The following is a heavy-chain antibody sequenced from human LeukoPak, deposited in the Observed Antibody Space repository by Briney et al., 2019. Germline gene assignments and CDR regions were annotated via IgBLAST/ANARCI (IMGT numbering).Heavy chain of an antibody. D-gene: IGHD3-3*01. CDR1: GFTFSSYA. V-gene: IGHV3-23*01. J-gene: IGHJ4*02. CDR3: AKVLGFWSGYIHYFDY. Sequence: GGSLRLSCAASGFTFSSYAMSWVRQAPGTGLEWVSTIGGNGDSTSYADSVKGRFTISRDNSKNTLFLQMNSLRAEDTAIYYCAKVLGFWSGYIHYFDYWGQGTLVTVSS. CDR2: IGGNGDST.